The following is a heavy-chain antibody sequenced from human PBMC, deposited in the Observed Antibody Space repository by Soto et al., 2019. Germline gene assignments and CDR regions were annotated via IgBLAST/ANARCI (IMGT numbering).Heavy chain of an antibody. CDR3: ARENMYYYDSSGYYYPSHFDY. Sequence: GGSLRLSCAASGFTVSSNYMSWVRQAPGKGLEWVSVIYSGGSTYYADSVKGRFTISRDNSKNTLYLQMNSLRAEDTAVYYCARENMYYYDSSGYYYPSHFDYWGQGTLVTVSS. J-gene: IGHJ4*02. V-gene: IGHV3-66*01. CDR2: IYSGGST. CDR1: GFTVSSNY. D-gene: IGHD3-22*01.